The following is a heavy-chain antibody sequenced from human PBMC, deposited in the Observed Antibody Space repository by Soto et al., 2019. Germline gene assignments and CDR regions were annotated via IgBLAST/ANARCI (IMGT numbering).Heavy chain of an antibody. CDR2: ISYSGST. CDR1: GGSISSYY. CDR3: GSVNGSFITGFDY. Sequence: SETLSLTCTVSGGSISSYYWTWIRQPPGKGLEWIGYISYSGSTSSNPSLKSRITISVDTSKNQFSLKVRSVTAADTAVYYCGSVNGSFITGFDYWGQGTLVTVSS. V-gene: IGHV4-59*01. J-gene: IGHJ4*02. D-gene: IGHD1-20*01.